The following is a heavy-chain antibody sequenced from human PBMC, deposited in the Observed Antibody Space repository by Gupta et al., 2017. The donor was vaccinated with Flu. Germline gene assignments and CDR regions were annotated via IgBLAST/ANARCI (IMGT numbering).Heavy chain of an antibody. CDR3: AKGVASDIVAVPAAIRPGWFDP. CDR2: ISYDGGYK. Sequence: QVQLVESGGGVVQPGRSLRLSCAASGFTFSKYGMHWGRQAPGKGLEWVAVISYDGGYKYYADSVKGRFTISRDNSKNTLYLQMNSLRAEDTAVYYCAKGVASDIVAVPAAIRPGWFDPWGQGTLVTVSS. V-gene: IGHV3-30*18. CDR1: GFTFSKYG. J-gene: IGHJ5*02. D-gene: IGHD2-2*01.